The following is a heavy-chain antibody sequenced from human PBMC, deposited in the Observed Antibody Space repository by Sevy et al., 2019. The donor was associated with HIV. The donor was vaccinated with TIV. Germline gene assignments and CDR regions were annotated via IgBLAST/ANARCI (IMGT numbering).Heavy chain of an antibody. J-gene: IGHJ4*02. CDR1: GGSISSHY. CDR2: IDTSGGT. Sequence: SETLSLTCSVSGGSISSHYWSWIRQPAGEGLEWIGRIDTSGGTNYNPSLKTRVTMSIDTSKNQFSLRLRSVTAADTAVLYFSRYNFWSGHYDYFDYWGPGALVTVSS. V-gene: IGHV4-4*07. D-gene: IGHD3-3*01. CDR3: SRYNFWSGHYDYFDY.